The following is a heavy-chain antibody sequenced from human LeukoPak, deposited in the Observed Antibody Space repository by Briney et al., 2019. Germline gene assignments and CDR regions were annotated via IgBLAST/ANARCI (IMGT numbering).Heavy chain of an antibody. V-gene: IGHV4-39*07. D-gene: IGHD1-7*01. CDR1: GGSISSSNYY. J-gene: IGHJ4*02. Sequence: SETLSLTCIVPGGSISSSNYYWAWIRQPPGTGLEWIGTFYSGGSAYYNPSLTSRVSISKDTSDNQFSLRLYSVTAADTAVYYCARKQGGTMYDVWGQGTQVTVSS. CDR2: FYSGGSA. CDR3: ARKQGGTMYDV.